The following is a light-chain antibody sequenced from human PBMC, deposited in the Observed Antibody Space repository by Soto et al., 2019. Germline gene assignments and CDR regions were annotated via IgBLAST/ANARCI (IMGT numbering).Light chain of an antibody. CDR3: QQYYSYPRT. V-gene: IGKV1-8*01. CDR2: AAS. J-gene: IGKJ1*01. Sequence: IRMTQSPSSFSASTGDRVTITCRASQGISSYLAWYQQKPGKAPKLLIYAASTLQSGVPSRFSGSGSGTDFTLTISCLQSEDFATYYCQQYYSYPRTFGQGTKVEIK. CDR1: QGISSY.